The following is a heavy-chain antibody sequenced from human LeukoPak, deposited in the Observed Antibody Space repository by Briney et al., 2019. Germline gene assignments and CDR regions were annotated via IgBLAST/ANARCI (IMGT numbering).Heavy chain of an antibody. CDR1: GFTFSSYS. V-gene: IGHV3-48*04. Sequence: GGSLRLSCAASGFTFSSYSMNWVRQAPGKGLEWVSYISSSSSTICYADSVKGRFAISRDNAKNSLYLQMNSLRAEDTAVYYCARGVVADAWYYYYYMDVWGEGTTVTVSS. CDR2: ISSSSSTI. D-gene: IGHD2-15*01. J-gene: IGHJ6*03. CDR3: ARGVVADAWYYYYYMDV.